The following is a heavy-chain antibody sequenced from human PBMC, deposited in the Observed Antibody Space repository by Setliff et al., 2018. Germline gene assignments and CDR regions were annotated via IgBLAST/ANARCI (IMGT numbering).Heavy chain of an antibody. Sequence: SVKVSCKASGGTFSSYAISWVRQAPGQGLEWMGRIIPIFGTANYAQKFQGRVTITADESTSTAYMELSSLRSEDTAMYYCASIGPSNWGIRGYTWLAPWGTGTLVTVSS. J-gene: IGHJ5*02. CDR3: ASIGPSNWGIRGYTWLAP. V-gene: IGHV1-69*13. CDR1: GGTFSSYA. D-gene: IGHD6-13*01. CDR2: IIPIFGTA.